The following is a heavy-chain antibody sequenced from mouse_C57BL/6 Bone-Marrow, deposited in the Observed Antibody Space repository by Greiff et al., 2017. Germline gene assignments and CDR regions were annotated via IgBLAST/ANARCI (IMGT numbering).Heavy chain of an antibody. J-gene: IGHJ2*01. V-gene: IGHV1-82*01. Sequence: QVQLQQSGPELVKPGASVKISCKASGYAFSSSWMNWVKQRPGKGLEWIGRIYPGDGDTNYNGKFKGKATLTADKSSSTAYMQLSSLTSEDSAVYFCANHYGSSYEYFDYWGQGTTLTVSS. D-gene: IGHD1-1*01. CDR2: IYPGDGDT. CDR3: ANHYGSSYEYFDY. CDR1: GYAFSSSW.